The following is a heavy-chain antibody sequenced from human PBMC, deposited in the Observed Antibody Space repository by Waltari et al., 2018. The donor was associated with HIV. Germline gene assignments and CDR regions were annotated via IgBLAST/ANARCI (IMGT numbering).Heavy chain of an antibody. J-gene: IGHJ4*02. V-gene: IGHV3-74*01. D-gene: IGHD3-16*01. CDR1: GFTFSSYW. CDR3: ASLYNYVWGSPPPFDY. Sequence: EVQLVESGGGLVQPGGSLRLSCAASGFTFSSYWMHWVRQAPGKGLGWVEMMKRYGSRTNYADSVKGRFTIARDKAKNAVYLQMNSQRSEDTALYYCASLYNYVWGSPPPFDYWGQGTLVTVSS. CDR2: MKRYGSRT.